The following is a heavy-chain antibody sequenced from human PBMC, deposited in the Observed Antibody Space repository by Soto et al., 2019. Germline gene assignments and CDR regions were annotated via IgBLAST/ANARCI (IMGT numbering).Heavy chain of an antibody. CDR3: VIAAHAGGNWFDP. D-gene: IGHD6-13*01. V-gene: IGHV1-3*01. CDR1: GYTFTSYA. Sequence: SVKDSCKASGYTFTSYAMHWGRQAPGQRLEWMGWINAGNGNTKYSQKFQGRVTITRDTSASTAYMELSSLRSEDTAVYYCVIAAHAGGNWFDPWGQGTLVTVSS. J-gene: IGHJ5*02. CDR2: INAGNGNT.